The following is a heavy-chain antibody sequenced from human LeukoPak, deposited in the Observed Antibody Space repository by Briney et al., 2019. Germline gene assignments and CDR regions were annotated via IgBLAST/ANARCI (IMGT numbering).Heavy chain of an antibody. CDR3: ARGTDDYGGNSRLFDYY. CDR1: GGSISSYY. CDR2: IYYSGST. V-gene: IGHV4-59*08. Sequence: PSETLSLTCTVSGGSISSYYWSWIRQPPGKGLEWIGYIYYSGSTNYNPSLKSRVTISVDTSKNQFSLKLSSVTAADTAVYYCARGTDDYGGNSRLFDYYWGQGTLVTVSS. D-gene: IGHD4-23*01. J-gene: IGHJ4*02.